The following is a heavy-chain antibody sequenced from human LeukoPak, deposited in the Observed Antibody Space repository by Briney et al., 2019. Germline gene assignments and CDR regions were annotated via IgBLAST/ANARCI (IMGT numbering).Heavy chain of an antibody. CDR2: ISYDGSNK. V-gene: IGHV3-30*03. CDR1: GFTFSSYG. CDR3: ARGWELGDF. J-gene: IGHJ4*02. Sequence: GGSLRLSCAASGFTFSSYGMHWVRQAPGKGLEWVASISYDGSNKYYADSVKGRFTISTDNSKNTLYLQMNSLRAEDTAVYYCARGWELGDFWGQGTLVTVSS. D-gene: IGHD1-26*01.